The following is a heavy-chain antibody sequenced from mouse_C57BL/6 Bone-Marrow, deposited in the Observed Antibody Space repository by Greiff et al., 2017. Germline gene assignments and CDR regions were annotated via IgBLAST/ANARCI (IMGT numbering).Heavy chain of an antibody. CDR2: ISDGGSYT. V-gene: IGHV5-4*01. D-gene: IGHD2-3*01. J-gene: IGHJ3*01. CDR3: ARDYDGYYTWFAY. CDR1: GFTFSSYA. Sequence: EVKLVESGGGLVKPGGSLKLSCAASGFTFSSYAMSWVRQTPEKRLEWVATISDGGSYTYYPDNVKGRFTISRDNAKNNLYLQMSHLKSEDTAMYYCARDYDGYYTWFAYWGQGTLVTVSA.